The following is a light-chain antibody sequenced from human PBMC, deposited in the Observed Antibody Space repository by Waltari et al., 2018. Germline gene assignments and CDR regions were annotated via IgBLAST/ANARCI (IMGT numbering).Light chain of an antibody. CDR1: SGSLASNY. V-gene: IGLV6-57*02. Sequence: NFMLTQPHSVSESPGKTVTISCPGSSGSLASNYVQWYQQPPGSAPTTVIYEDNQRPSGVPDRFSGSIDSSSNSASLTISGLKTEDEADYYCQYYDSSTLWVFGGGTKLTVL. J-gene: IGLJ3*02. CDR3: QYYDSSTLWV. CDR2: EDN.